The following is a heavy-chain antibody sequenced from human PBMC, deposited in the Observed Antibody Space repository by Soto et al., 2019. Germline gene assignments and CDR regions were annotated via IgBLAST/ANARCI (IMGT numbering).Heavy chain of an antibody. CDR2: IVVGSGST. CDR1: GSTFRRSA. Sequence: AVKVSCKASGSTFRRSAVQRMRQARGQPLEWIGRIVVGSGSTTYAQIVQERITITRGMSTSTVYMDLRSLRPEDTAMYYCAAEAHQDDFRSSYPYSFSYMDVWG. D-gene: IGHD3-3*01. V-gene: IGHV1-58*01. CDR3: AAEAHQDDFRSSYPYSFSYMDV. J-gene: IGHJ6*03.